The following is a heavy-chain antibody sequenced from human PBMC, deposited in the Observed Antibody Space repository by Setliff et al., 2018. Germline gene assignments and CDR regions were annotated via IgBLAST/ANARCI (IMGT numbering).Heavy chain of an antibody. V-gene: IGHV1-18*01. CDR1: GYTFTDYG. CDR3: ARDEIRPIMPDY. Sequence: ASVKVSCKTSGYTFTDYGISWVRQAPGQRLEWVGWIRASNDETDYAQKFRGSVTMTTDTSTSTAYMEMRSLTSDDTAVYYCARDEIRPIMPDYWGQGTRVTVSS. J-gene: IGHJ4*02. D-gene: IGHD2-2*01. CDR2: IRASNDET.